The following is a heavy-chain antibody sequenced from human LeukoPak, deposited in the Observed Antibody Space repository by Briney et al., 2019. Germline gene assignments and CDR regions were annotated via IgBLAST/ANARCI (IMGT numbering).Heavy chain of an antibody. CDR3: AASLVRGDYFDY. CDR2: IYYSGNT. J-gene: IGHJ4*02. V-gene: IGHV4-39*07. CDR1: GGSISTTSSY. Sequence: SETLSLTCTVSGGSISTTSSYWGWLRQPPGKGLEWIASIYYSGNTYYNPSLKSRVTISVDTSKNQFSLKLTSVTAADTAVYYCAASLVRGDYFDYWGQGTLVTVSS. D-gene: IGHD3-10*01.